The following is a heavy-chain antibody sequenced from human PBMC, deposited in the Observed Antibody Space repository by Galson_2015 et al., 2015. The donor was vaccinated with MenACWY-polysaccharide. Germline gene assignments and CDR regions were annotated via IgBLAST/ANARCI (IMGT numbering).Heavy chain of an antibody. J-gene: IGHJ4*02. CDR2: IRSDGGSA. CDR3: VKSGGSGCKTQEPFDY. D-gene: IGHD1-14*01. V-gene: IGHV3-64D*06. Sequence: SLRLSCAVSGFTFSNYAMHWVRQAPGKGLEYVSGIRSDGGSATHIDSVKGRFTVSRDNSKNTLFLQMSSLRAEDTAVYYCVKSGGSGCKTQEPFDYWGQGTLVTVSS. CDR1: GFTFSNYA.